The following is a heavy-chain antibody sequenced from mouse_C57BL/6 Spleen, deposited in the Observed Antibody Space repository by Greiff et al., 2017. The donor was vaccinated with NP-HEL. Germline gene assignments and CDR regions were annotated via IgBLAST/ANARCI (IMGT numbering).Heavy chain of an antibody. CDR2: IDPEDGDT. Sequence: EVKLQESGAELVRPGASVKLSCTASGFNIKDYYMHWVKQRPEQGLEWIGRIDPEDGDTEYAPKFQGKATMTADTSSNTAYLQLSSLTSEDTAVYYCTTDGYYGSPWFAYWGQGTLVTVSA. CDR1: GFNIKDYY. CDR3: TTDGYYGSPWFAY. J-gene: IGHJ3*01. D-gene: IGHD1-1*01. V-gene: IGHV14-1*01.